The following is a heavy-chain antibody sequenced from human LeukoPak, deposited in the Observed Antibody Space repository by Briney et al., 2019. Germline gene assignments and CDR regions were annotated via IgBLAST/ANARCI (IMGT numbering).Heavy chain of an antibody. CDR2: IRSSSSDI. CDR1: GFTFSNYS. J-gene: IGHJ4*02. V-gene: IGHV3-21*01. CDR3: GGTGSDY. Sequence: GESLRLSCAVSGFTFSNYSMSWVRQAPGKGLEWVSSIRSSSSDIYYAYSVKGRFTISRDNAKNSLYLQMNSLRAEDTAVYYCGGTGSDYWGQGTLVTVSS. D-gene: IGHD2-15*01.